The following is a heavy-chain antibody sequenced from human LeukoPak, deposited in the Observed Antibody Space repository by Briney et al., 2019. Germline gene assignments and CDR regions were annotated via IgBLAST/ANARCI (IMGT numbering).Heavy chain of an antibody. J-gene: IGHJ6*03. CDR3: ARDATTEVGTVYMDV. CDR2: ISTSGSII. V-gene: IGHV3-48*03. Sequence: PGGSLRLSCAASGFIFSDYEMNWVRQAPGKGLEWLLHISTSGSIIHYADSVKGRFTISRDNAKNSLYLQMNSLRAEDTALYFCARDATTEVGTVYMDVWGKGTTVTISS. D-gene: IGHD6-13*01. CDR1: GFIFSDYE.